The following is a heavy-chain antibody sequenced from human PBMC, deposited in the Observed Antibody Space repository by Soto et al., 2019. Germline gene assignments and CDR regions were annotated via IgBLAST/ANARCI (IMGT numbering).Heavy chain of an antibody. CDR3: ARAYYFGSGTSYTLYY. J-gene: IGHJ4*02. CDR1: GFTVSSNY. CDR2: IYSGGST. D-gene: IGHD3-10*01. V-gene: IGHV3-53*05. Sequence: GGSLRLSCAASGFTVSSNYMSWVRQAPGKGLEWVSVIYSGGSTYYADSVKGRFTISRDNSESAVFLQMNSLRPDDTALYFCARAYYFGSGTSYTLYYWGQGTQVTVSS.